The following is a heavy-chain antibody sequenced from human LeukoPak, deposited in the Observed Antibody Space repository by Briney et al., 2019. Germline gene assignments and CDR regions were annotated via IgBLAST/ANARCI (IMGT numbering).Heavy chain of an antibody. D-gene: IGHD6-13*01. CDR2: ISYDGSNK. J-gene: IGHJ4*02. CDR1: GFTFSSYG. Sequence: PGGSLRLSCAASGFTFSSYGMHWVRQAPGKGLEWVAVISYDGSNKYYADSVKGRFTISRDNSKKPLYLQMNSLRAEDTAVYYCAKIPVSSSSSWYGYYFDYWGQGTLVTVSP. CDR3: AKIPVSSSSSWYGYYFDY. V-gene: IGHV3-30*18.